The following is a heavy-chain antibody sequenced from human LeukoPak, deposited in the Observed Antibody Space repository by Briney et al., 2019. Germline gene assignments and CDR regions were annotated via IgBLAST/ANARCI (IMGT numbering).Heavy chain of an antibody. Sequence: SETLSLTCAVYGGSFSGYYWRWIRQPPGKGLEWIGDVNHSGSTNYNPSLKSRVTISVDASKHQFFLKLSSVTAADTAVYYCARVPTYYYDSSGHHGPIDFWGQGALVTVSS. V-gene: IGHV4-34*01. J-gene: IGHJ4*02. CDR2: VNHSGST. CDR3: ARVPTYYYDSSGHHGPIDF. D-gene: IGHD3-22*01. CDR1: GGSFSGYY.